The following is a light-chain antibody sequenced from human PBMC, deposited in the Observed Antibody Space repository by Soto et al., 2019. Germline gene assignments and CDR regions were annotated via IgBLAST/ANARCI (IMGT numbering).Light chain of an antibody. CDR2: GTS. CDR3: QQYNNWPPLT. Sequence: EIVMTQSPATLSVSPGERATLSCRASQSVSSNLAWYQQKPGQAPRRLISGTSTRATGIPARFSGSGSGTEFTLTISSLQSEDLAVYYCQQYNNWPPLTFGGGTKVEIK. J-gene: IGKJ4*01. CDR1: QSVSSN. V-gene: IGKV3-15*01.